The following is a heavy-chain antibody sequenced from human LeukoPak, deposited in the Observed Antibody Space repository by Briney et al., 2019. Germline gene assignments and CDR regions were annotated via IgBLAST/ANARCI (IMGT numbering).Heavy chain of an antibody. CDR3: ARAGGGFDY. CDR2: INTDASTT. Sequence: GGSLRLSCAASGFTFSNYWMHWVRQVPGKGLVWVSRINTDASTTTYADSVKGRFTISRDNAKNTMYLQMNSPRAEDAAAYYCARAGGGFDYWGQGTLVTVSS. D-gene: IGHD3-16*01. V-gene: IGHV3-74*01. CDR1: GFTFSNYW. J-gene: IGHJ4*02.